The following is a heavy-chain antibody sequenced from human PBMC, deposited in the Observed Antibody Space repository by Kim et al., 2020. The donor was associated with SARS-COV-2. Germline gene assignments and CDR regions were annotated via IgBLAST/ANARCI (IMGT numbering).Heavy chain of an antibody. V-gene: IGHV4-31*02. J-gene: IGHJ3*02. D-gene: IGHD3-3*01. CDR3: ARAETRITIFGVVIILAFDI. Sequence: WIGYIYCSGSTYYNPSLKSRVTISVDTSKNQFSLKLSSVTAADTAMYYCARAETRITIFGVVIILAFDIWGQGTMVTVSS. CDR2: IYCSGST.